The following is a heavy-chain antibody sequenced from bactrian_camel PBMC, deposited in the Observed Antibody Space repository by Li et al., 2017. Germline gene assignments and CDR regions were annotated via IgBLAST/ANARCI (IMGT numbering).Heavy chain of an antibody. CDR2: ISSGGGST. V-gene: IGHV3S40*01. J-gene: IGHJ4*01. D-gene: IGHD3*01. Sequence: VQLVESGGGSVQAGGSLTLSCTASTFSDLGWYRQAPGKGLEWVSAISSGGGSTYYADSVKGRATISRSNAKNTAYLQMNSLKPEDTAVYYCAADELHNDCYSASWGPQGTQVTVS. CDR1: TFSD.